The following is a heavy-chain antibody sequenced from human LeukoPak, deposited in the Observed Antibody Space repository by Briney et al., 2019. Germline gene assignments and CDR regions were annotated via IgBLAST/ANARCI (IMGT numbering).Heavy chain of an antibody. D-gene: IGHD4-17*01. V-gene: IGHV3-64*01. CDR1: GFTFSSYA. CDR3: ARGPTVITFNAFDV. J-gene: IGHJ3*01. Sequence: GGSLRLSCAASGFTFSSYAMHWVRQAPGKGLEHVSGISSNGIYTYYANSVKGRFTISRDNSKNTLSLQMGSLRAEDMAVYYCARGPTVITFNAFDVWGQGTMVTVSS. CDR2: ISSNGIYT.